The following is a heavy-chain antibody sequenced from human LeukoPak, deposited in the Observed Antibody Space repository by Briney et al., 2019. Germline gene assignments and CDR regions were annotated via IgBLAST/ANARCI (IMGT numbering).Heavy chain of an antibody. J-gene: IGHJ4*02. CDR3: AKASHSLRFLEWSEGYYFDY. CDR1: GFTFSSYW. D-gene: IGHD3-3*01. V-gene: IGHV3-7*01. CDR2: IKQDGSEK. Sequence: GGSLRLSCAASGFTFSSYWMSWVRQAPGKGLEWVANIKQDGSEKYYVDSVKGRFTISRDNAKNSLYLQMNSLRAEDTAVYYCAKASHSLRFLEWSEGYYFDYWGQGTLVTVSS.